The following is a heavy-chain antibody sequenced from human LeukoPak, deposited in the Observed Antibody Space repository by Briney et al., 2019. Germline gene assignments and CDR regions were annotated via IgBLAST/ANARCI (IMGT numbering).Heavy chain of an antibody. Sequence: QPGGSLRLSCAASGFTFSSHAMSWVRQAPGKGLEWLSYISSSSSVIYYADSVKGRSTVSRDNAENSLYLQMNSLRVEDTAVYFCARDRGGIDYWGQGTLVTVSS. V-gene: IGHV3-48*01. D-gene: IGHD3-10*01. CDR1: GFTFSSHA. CDR3: ARDRGGIDY. CDR2: ISSSSSVI. J-gene: IGHJ4*02.